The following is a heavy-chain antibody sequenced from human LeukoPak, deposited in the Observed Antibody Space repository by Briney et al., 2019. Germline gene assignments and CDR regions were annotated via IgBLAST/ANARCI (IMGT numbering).Heavy chain of an antibody. D-gene: IGHD2-2*01. J-gene: IGHJ3*02. V-gene: IGHV3-30*02. CDR3: AKDSWDIVVVPAAPYDAFDI. Sequence: GGSLRLSCAASGFTFSSYGMHWVRQAPGKELEWVAFIRYDGSNKYYADSVKGRFTISRDNSKNTLYLQMNSLRAEDTAVYYCAKDSWDIVVVPAAPYDAFDIWGQGTMVTVSS. CDR1: GFTFSSYG. CDR2: IRYDGSNK.